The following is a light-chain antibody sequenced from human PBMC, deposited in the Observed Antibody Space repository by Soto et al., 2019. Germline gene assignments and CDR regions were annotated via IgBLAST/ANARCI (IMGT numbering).Light chain of an antibody. CDR2: EVS. V-gene: IGLV2-14*01. CDR1: SSDVGGDNY. CDR3: SSYTSIISIYV. J-gene: IGLJ1*01. Sequence: QSALTQPASVSGSPGQSITISCTGTSSDVGGDNYVSWYQQHPGKDPKLMIFEVSSRPSGVSYRYSVSKSCNTASLTISGIQAEDEADSYCSSYTSIISIYVNRSWTKVTVL.